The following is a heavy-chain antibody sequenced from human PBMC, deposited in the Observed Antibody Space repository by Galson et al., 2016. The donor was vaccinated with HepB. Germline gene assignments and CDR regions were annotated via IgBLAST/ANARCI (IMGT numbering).Heavy chain of an antibody. Sequence: RLSCAASGFTFSTYSMNWVRQAPGKGLEWVSYIGSGSTTIYYADSVKGRFTISRDNAKNSLYLQMNSLRDDDTAVYYCARDGGQQVVRWERLRKVYYYYPMDVWGQGTTVTVSS. CDR2: IGSGSTTI. J-gene: IGHJ6*02. D-gene: IGHD6-13*01. CDR1: GFTFSTYS. V-gene: IGHV3-48*02. CDR3: ARDGGQQVVRWERLRKVYYYYPMDV.